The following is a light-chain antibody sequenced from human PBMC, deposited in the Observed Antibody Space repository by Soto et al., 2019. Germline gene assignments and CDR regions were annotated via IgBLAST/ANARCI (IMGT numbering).Light chain of an antibody. V-gene: IGKV1-6*01. J-gene: IGKJ1*01. CDR3: LQDYTYPWT. Sequence: IQMTQSPSSLSASVGDRVILTCQASQDISSSLNWYQQKPGKAPKLLIYDASSLRSGVPSRFSGSGSGTHFTLAINSLQAEDSATYFCLQDYTYPWTFGQGTKVDIK. CDR2: DAS. CDR1: QDISSS.